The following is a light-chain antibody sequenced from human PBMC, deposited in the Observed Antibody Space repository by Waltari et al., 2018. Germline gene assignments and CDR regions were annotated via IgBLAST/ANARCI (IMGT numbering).Light chain of an antibody. V-gene: IGKV1-13*02. CDR2: DAS. CDR1: QGISSS. CDR3: QQFNSVPIT. J-gene: IGKJ5*01. Sequence: AIQLTQSPSSLSASVGARVTITCRASQGISSSLACYQQKPGKAPKVLIYDASSLESGVPSRFRGSGSGTYFTLTISSLQPEDFATYYCQQFNSVPITFGLGTRLDIK.